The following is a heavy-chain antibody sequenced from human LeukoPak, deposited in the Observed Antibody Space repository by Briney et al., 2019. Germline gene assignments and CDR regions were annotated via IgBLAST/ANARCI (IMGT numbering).Heavy chain of an antibody. CDR1: GGTYISYA. J-gene: IGHJ4*02. Sequence: ASVKVSCKASGGTYISYAISWVGQARGQGREWMGGIITIFGTANYAQKFQGRVTITADKSTSTAYMELSSLRSEDTAVYYCARDGEVALRYFDWLLYWGQGTLVTVSS. CDR2: IITIFGTA. D-gene: IGHD3-9*01. CDR3: ARDGEVALRYFDWLLY. V-gene: IGHV1-69*06.